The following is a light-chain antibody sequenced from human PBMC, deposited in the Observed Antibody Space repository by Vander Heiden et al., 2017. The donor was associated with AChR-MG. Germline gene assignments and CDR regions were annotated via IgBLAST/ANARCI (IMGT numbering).Light chain of an antibody. V-gene: IGLV6-57*03. Sequence: LLTQPHSVSGFPGQTVAISCSRGSGSIATRYVQWYQQRPGRGPTTVIYEDVKRPSGVSDRFSGAIDRSSNSASLTISGLQPEDEADYFCQSYVNSTWVFGGGTKLTVL. CDR3: QSYVNSTWV. CDR2: EDV. J-gene: IGLJ3*02. CDR1: SGSIATRY.